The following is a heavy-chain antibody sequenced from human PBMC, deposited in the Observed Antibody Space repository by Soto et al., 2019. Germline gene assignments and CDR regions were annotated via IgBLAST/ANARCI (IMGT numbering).Heavy chain of an antibody. J-gene: IGHJ6*02. CDR3: ARSYYDFWSGYPVRGRSFGMDV. Sequence: QLQLQESGPGLVKPSETLSLTCTVSGGSISSSSYYWGWIRQPPGKGLEWIGSIYYSGSTYYNPSHKSRVTLSVDTSKNQFSLKLSSVTAADTAVYYCARSYYDFWSGYPVRGRSFGMDVWGQGTTVTVSS. V-gene: IGHV4-39*01. CDR1: GGSISSSSYY. D-gene: IGHD3-3*01. CDR2: IYYSGST.